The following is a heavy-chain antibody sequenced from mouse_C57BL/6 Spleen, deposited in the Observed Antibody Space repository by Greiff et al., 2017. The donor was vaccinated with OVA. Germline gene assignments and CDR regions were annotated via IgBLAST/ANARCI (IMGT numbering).Heavy chain of an antibody. CDR2: ISSGSSTI. D-gene: IGHD2-4*01. CDR1: GFTFSDYG. CDR3: ARRVGLDYDYAVGAMDY. J-gene: IGHJ4*01. Sequence: EVQVVESGGGLVKPGGSLKLSCAASGFTFSDYGMHWVRQAPEKGLEWVAYISSGSSTIYYADTVKGRFTISRDNAKNTLFLQMTSLRSEDTAMYYCARRVGLDYDYAVGAMDYWGQGTSVTVSS. V-gene: IGHV5-17*01.